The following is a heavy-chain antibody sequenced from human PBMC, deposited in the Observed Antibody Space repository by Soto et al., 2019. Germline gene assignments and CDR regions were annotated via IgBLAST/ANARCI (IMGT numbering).Heavy chain of an antibody. D-gene: IGHD6-13*01. Sequence: VGSLRLSCAASGFTFSSYAMSWVRQAPGKGLEWVSGISGSGISTYADSVKGRFTISRDNSKKTLYLQMNSLRVEDTAVYYCAKDGSRIAAPFVYWGQGTLVTVSS. J-gene: IGHJ4*02. CDR2: ISGSGIST. V-gene: IGHV3-23*01. CDR1: GFTFSSYA. CDR3: AKDGSRIAAPFVY.